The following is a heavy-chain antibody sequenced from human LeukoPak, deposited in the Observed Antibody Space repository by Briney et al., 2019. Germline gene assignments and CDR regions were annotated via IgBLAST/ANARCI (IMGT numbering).Heavy chain of an antibody. J-gene: IGHJ4*02. CDR1: GFTFTNFA. Sequence: GGSLRLSCAASGFTFTNFAMHWVRQAPGKGLEWVAVISNDERNKYYADSVKGRFTISRDNSKNTLYLQMNSLRAEDTAVYYCAKQRDFWSGSAFDYWGQGTLVTVSS. D-gene: IGHD3-3*01. CDR2: ISNDERNK. V-gene: IGHV3-30-3*02. CDR3: AKQRDFWSGSAFDY.